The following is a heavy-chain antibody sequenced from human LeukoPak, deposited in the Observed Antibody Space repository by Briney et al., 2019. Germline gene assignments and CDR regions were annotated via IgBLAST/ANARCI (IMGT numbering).Heavy chain of an antibody. CDR2: IWYDGGQR. D-gene: IGHD2-2*02. J-gene: IGHJ1*01. V-gene: IGHV3-33*01. CDR1: GFTLSNFG. Sequence: GGSLRLSCAASGFTLSNFGFHWVRQAPGKGLEWVAAIWYDGGQRYYAGSVKGRFTISRDNSKKTVYLQMNSLRAEDTAVYYCASDAVRYPLDWGQGTLVTVSS. CDR3: ASDAVRYPLD.